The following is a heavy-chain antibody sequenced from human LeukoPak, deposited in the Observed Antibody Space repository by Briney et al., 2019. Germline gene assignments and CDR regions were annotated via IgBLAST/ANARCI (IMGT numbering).Heavy chain of an antibody. CDR1: GGTFSSYA. D-gene: IGHD6-19*01. Sequence: SVKVSCKASGGTFSSYAISWVRQAPGQGLEWMGGIIPIFGTANYAQKFQGRVTITADESTSTAYMELSSLRSEDTAVYYCARDLIAVAGRRYYFDYWGRGTLVTVSS. J-gene: IGHJ4*02. CDR3: ARDLIAVAGRRYYFDY. V-gene: IGHV1-69*13. CDR2: IIPIFGTA.